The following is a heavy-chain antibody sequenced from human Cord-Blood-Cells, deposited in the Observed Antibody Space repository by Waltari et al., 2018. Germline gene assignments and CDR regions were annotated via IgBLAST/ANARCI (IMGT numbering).Heavy chain of an antibody. Sequence: QVQLQQWGAGLLKPSETLSLTCAVYGGSFSGYYWSWIRQPPGKGLEWIGEINHSGSTNYNPSLKSRVTISVDTSKNQFSLKLSSVTAADTAVYYCARQDISSWYNWFDPWGQGTLVTVSS. D-gene: IGHD6-13*01. CDR1: GGSFSGYY. V-gene: IGHV4-34*01. CDR3: ARQDISSWYNWFDP. CDR2: INHSGST. J-gene: IGHJ5*02.